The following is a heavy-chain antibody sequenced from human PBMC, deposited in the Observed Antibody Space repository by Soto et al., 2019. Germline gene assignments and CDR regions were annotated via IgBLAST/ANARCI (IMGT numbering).Heavy chain of an antibody. CDR3: ARMGDCSSTSCYYWFDP. CDR1: GGSVSSGSYY. D-gene: IGHD2-2*01. J-gene: IGHJ5*02. V-gene: IGHV4-61*01. Sequence: SETLSLTCTVSGGSVSSGSYYWSWIRQPPGKGLEWIGYIYYSGSTNYNPSLKSRVTISVDTSKNQFSLKLSSVTAADTAVYYCARMGDCSSTSCYYWFDPWGQGTLVTVSS. CDR2: IYYSGST.